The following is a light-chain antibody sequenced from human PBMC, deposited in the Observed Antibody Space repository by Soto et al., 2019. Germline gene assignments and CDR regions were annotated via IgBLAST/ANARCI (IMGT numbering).Light chain of an antibody. J-gene: IGLJ2*01. CDR2: LNNDGSH. CDR1: SGHSSYA. CDR3: SSYAGSSNLVI. V-gene: IGLV4-69*01. Sequence: QPVLTQSPSASASLGASVKLTCTLSSGHSSYAIAWHQKQPGKGPRYLMDLNNDGSHTKGDGIPDRFSGSSSGADRYLIISSLQSEDEADYYCSSYAGSSNLVIFGGGTQLTVL.